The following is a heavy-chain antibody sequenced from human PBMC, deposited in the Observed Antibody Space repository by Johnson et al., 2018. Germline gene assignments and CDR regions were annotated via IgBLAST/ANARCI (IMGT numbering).Heavy chain of an antibody. V-gene: IGHV3-21*01. CDR1: GFTFSSYS. J-gene: IGHJ6*02. CDR2: ISSSSGYI. CDR3: ARGGSGGSFYYYYGMDV. D-gene: IGHD2-15*01. Sequence: VQLVESGGGLVKPGGSLRLSCAASGFTFSSYSMNWVRQAPGKGLEWVSSISSSSGYIYYAASVKGRFTISRDNAKNSLYLQMNSLRAEDTAVYYCARGGSGGSFYYYYGMDVWGQGTTVTVSS.